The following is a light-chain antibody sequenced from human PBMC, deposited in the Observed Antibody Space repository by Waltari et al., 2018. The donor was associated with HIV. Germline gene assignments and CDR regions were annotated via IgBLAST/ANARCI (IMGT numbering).Light chain of an antibody. CDR2: KAS. J-gene: IGKJ1*01. CDR1: QSISSW. V-gene: IGKV1-5*03. CDR3: QQYNRYST. Sequence: DIQMTQSPSTLSASVGDRVTITCRASQSISSWLAWYQQKPGKDPKLLIYKASTLESGVPSRFSGSGSGTEFTLTISSLQPDDFATYYCQQYNRYSTFGQGTKVEIK.